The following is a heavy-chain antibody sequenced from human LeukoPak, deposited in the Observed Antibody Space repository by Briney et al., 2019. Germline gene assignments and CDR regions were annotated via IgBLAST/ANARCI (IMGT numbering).Heavy chain of an antibody. V-gene: IGHV1-2*02. D-gene: IGHD2-2*02. J-gene: IGHJ4*02. CDR3: ARGSPGVVVPAAISNYFDY. CDR1: GYTFTGYY. Sequence: GASVKVSCKASGYTFTGYYMHWVRQAPGQGLEWMGWINPNSGGTNYAQKFQGRVTITRNTSISTAYMELSSLRSEDTAVYYCARGSPGVVVPAAISNYFDYWGQGTLVTVSS. CDR2: INPNSGGT.